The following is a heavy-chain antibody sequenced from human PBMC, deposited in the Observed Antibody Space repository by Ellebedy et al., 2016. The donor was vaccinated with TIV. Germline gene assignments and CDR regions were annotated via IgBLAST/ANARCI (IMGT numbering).Heavy chain of an antibody. J-gene: IGHJ4*02. CDR1: GFTFTNYW. CDR3: ARAASGYSYNEPHFDY. CDR2: IYGADTDT. Sequence: GESLKISXAVSGFTFTNYWMHWVRQSPEKGLVWVSRIYGADTDTSYADSVKGRFTISSDNAKNTLYLQMNSLRVEDTAVYYCARAASGYSYNEPHFDYWGQGVPVTVSS. V-gene: IGHV3-74*01. D-gene: IGHD5-18*01.